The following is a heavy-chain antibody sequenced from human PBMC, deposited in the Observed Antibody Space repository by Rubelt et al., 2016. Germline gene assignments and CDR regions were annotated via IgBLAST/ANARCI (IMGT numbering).Heavy chain of an antibody. Sequence: VQLVESGGGLIHPGGSLTLSCAASGFSVSSHYMTWVRQAPGKGLEWVAVISYDGSNKYSADSVKGRFTISRDNSKNTLYLQMNSLRAEDTAVYYCARAGVTTADAFDIWGQGTMVTVSS. CDR1: GFSVSSHY. V-gene: IGHV3-30*03. CDR3: ARAGVTTADAFDI. CDR2: ISYDGSNK. J-gene: IGHJ3*02. D-gene: IGHD4-11*01.